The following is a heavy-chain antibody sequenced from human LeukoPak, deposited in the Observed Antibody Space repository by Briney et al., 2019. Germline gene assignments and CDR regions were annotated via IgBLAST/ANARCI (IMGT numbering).Heavy chain of an antibody. D-gene: IGHD3-22*01. CDR3: ARENYYDTSD. CDR2: IFLSGST. J-gene: IGHJ4*02. V-gene: IGHV4-4*07. CDR1: GNSFGDYY. Sequence: PSETLSLTCTASGNSFGDYYWSWIRQPAGKGLEWIGRIFLSGSTNYNPSLKSRVTMSIATSKNQFSLSLRSVTAADTAVYYCARENYYDTSDWGQGTLVTVSS.